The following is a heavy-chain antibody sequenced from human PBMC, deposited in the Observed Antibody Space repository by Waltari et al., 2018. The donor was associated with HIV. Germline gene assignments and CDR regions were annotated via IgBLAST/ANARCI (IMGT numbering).Heavy chain of an antibody. Sequence: QVQLVQSGAEVKKPGASVKVSCKAAGYTFTSYGISWVRHAPGQGLEWMGWVSSYNGNTNYAQKLQGRVTMTTDTSTSTAYMELRSLRSDDTAVYYCARINCTSVSCYASLDYWGQGTLVTVSS. CDR2: VSSYNGNT. CDR3: ARINCTSVSCYASLDY. J-gene: IGHJ4*02. CDR1: GYTFTSYG. V-gene: IGHV1-18*01. D-gene: IGHD2-2*01.